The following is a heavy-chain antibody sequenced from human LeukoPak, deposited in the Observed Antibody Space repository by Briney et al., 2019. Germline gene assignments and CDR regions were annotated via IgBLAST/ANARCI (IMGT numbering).Heavy chain of an antibody. J-gene: IGHJ4*02. CDR2: LGTAGDT. V-gene: IGHV3-13*01. D-gene: IGHD6-13*01. CDR1: GFTLTNYA. Sequence: QSGGSLRLSCAASGFTLTNYAMHWVRQRAGEGLEWVSALGTAGDTFYPGSVKGRFTISRDNAKKSLFLQMNSLRAEDTAIYYCARQNTPHSNFDYWGQGALVTVSS. CDR3: ARQNTPHSNFDY.